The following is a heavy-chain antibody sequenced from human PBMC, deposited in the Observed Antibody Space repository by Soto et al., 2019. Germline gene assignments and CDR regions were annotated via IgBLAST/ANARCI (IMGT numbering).Heavy chain of an antibody. D-gene: IGHD3-10*01. V-gene: IGHV3-23*01. CDR3: AGQRSPEGWLDP. CDR2: VTVTGGST. J-gene: IGHJ5*02. Sequence: GSLRLSCAASAISFNTYGVTWVRQAPGKGLEWVSTVTVTGGSTYYADSVKGRFTISRDRSNYTVSLLLNSLRVEDTAIYYCAGQRSPEGWLDPWGQGTLVTVSS. CDR1: AISFNTYG.